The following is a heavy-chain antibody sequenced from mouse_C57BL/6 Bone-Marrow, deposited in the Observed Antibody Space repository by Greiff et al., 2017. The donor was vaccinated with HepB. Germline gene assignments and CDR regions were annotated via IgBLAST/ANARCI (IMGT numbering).Heavy chain of an antibody. CDR3: ARQGTTVVPYYFDY. CDR1: GFTFSDYG. CDR2: ISSGSSTI. V-gene: IGHV5-17*01. J-gene: IGHJ2*01. D-gene: IGHD1-1*01. Sequence: DVQLVESGGGLVKPGGSLKLSCAASGFTFSDYGMHWVRQAPEKGLEWVAYISSGSSTIYYADTVKGRFTISRDNAKNTLFLQMTSLRAEDTAMYYCARQGTTVVPYYFDYWGQGTTLTVSS.